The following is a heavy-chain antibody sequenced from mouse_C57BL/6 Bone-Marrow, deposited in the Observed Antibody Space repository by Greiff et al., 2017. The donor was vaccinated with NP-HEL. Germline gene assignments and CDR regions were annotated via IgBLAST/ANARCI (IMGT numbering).Heavy chain of an antibody. Sequence: VHLQPSVAELVMPGASVTLSCKASVYTFTAYYINWVKQRPGQGLEWIARIYPGSGNTYYNEKFKGKATLTAEKSSSTAYMQLSSLTSEDSAVDFCARGDYGSSYVGVYWGQGTTLTVSS. CDR3: ARGDYGSSYVGVY. CDR1: VYTFTAYY. J-gene: IGHJ2*01. D-gene: IGHD1-1*01. V-gene: IGHV1-76*01. CDR2: IYPGSGNT.